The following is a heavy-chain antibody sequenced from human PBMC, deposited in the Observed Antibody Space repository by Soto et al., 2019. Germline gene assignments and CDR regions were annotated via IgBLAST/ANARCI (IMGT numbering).Heavy chain of an antibody. Sequence: GGSLRLSCAASGSTFSSYGMHWVRQAPGKGLEWVAVISYDGSNKYYADSVKGRFTISRDNSKNTLYLQMNSLRAEDTAVYYCATYYYDSSGSSYYFDYWGQGTLVTVSS. V-gene: IGHV3-30*03. D-gene: IGHD3-22*01. CDR3: ATYYYDSSGSSYYFDY. CDR1: GSTFSSYG. J-gene: IGHJ4*02. CDR2: ISYDGSNK.